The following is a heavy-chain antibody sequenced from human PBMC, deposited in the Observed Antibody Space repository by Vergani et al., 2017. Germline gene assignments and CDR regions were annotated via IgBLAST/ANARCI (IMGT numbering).Heavy chain of an antibody. Sequence: EVQLLESGGGLVQPGGSLRLSCAASGFTLSSYAMSWVRQAPEKGLEWVSTISGSLGSTYYADSVKGRFTISRDNFKNTLYLQMNSLRAEDTAVYYCAKGEPTYYYDSSGSSNWFDPWGQGTLVTVSS. CDR1: GFTLSSYA. J-gene: IGHJ5*02. D-gene: IGHD3-22*01. V-gene: IGHV3-23*01. CDR2: ISGSLGST. CDR3: AKGEPTYYYDSSGSSNWFDP.